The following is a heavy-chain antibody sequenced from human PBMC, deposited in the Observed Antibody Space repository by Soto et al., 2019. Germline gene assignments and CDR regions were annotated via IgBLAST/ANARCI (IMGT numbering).Heavy chain of an antibody. CDR3: AGPFGGRSYDY. V-gene: IGHV1-69*13. J-gene: IGHJ4*02. D-gene: IGHD2-15*01. CDR2: IIPIFGTA. Sequence: SVKVSCKASGGTFSSYAISWVRQAPGQGLEWMGGIIPIFGTANYAQKFQGRVTITADESTSTAYMELSSLRSEDTAVYYCAGPFGGRSYDYWGQGTLFTVSS. CDR1: GGTFSSYA.